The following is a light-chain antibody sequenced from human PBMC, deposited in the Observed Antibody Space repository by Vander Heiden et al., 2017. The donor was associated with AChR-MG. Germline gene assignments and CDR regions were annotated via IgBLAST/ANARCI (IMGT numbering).Light chain of an antibody. CDR2: DVS. V-gene: IGLV2-14*01. CDR1: SSDVGGDNY. Sequence: QSALTQPASVSGSPGQSITISCPWTSSDVGGDNYVSWYQQHPGKAPKLMIYDVSKRPSGVSNRFSGSKSGNTASLTISGLQAEDEADYYCSSYTSSSTLGYVFGTGTKVTVL. CDR3: SSYTSSSTLGYV. J-gene: IGLJ1*01.